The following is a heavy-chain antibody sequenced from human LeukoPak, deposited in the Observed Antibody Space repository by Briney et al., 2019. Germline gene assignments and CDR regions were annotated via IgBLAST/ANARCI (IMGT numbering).Heavy chain of an antibody. CDR1: GYTFTSQD. CDR2: MNSNSGNT. D-gene: IGHD1-1*01. CDR3: ARGYSSTMRTTGNDY. V-gene: IGHV1-8*01. Sequence: ASVKVSCKASGYTFTSQDINWVRQATGQGLEWMGWMNSNSGNTGYAQKFQGRVIMTRDTSINTAYMELYSLRSDDTAVYYCARGYSSTMRTTGNDYRGQGTLVTVSS. J-gene: IGHJ4*02.